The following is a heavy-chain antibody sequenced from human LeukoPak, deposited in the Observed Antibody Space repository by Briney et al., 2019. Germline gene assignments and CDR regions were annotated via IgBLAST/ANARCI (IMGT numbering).Heavy chain of an antibody. CDR3: AKHSSGYYSHFDY. CDR2: ISGSGGST. J-gene: IGHJ4*02. V-gene: IGHV3-23*01. CDR1: GFTFSSYA. D-gene: IGHD3-22*01. Sequence: GGSLRLSCAASGFTFSSYAMSGVRQAPGKGLEWVSAISGSGGSTYYADSVKGRFTISRDNSKNTLYLQMNSLRAEDTAVYYCAKHSSGYYSHFDYWGQGTLVTVSS.